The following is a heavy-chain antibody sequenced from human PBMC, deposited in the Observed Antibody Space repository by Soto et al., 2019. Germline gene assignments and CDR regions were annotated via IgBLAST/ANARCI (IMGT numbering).Heavy chain of an antibody. CDR3: ASGGAITIFGVVEY. J-gene: IGHJ4*02. Sequence: SETLSLTCTVSGGSISSYYWSWIRQPPGKGLEWIGYIYYSGSTNYNPSLKSRVTISVDTSKNQFSLKLSSVTAADTAVYYCASGGAITIFGVVEYWGQGTLVTVSS. D-gene: IGHD3-3*01. CDR1: GGSISSYY. V-gene: IGHV4-59*08. CDR2: IYYSGST.